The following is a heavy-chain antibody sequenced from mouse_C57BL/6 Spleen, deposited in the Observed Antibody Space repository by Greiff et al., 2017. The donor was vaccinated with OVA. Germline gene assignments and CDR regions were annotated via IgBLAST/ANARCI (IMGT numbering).Heavy chain of an antibody. CDR1: GYTFTSYW. V-gene: IGHV1-61*01. D-gene: IGHD2-5*01. CDR2: IYPSDSET. CDR3: ARGGYSNSLFAY. Sequence: VQLQQSGAELVRPGSSVKLSCKASGYTFTSYWMDWVKQRPGQGLEWIGNIYPSDSETHYNQKFKDKATLTVDKSSSTAYMQLSSLTSEDSAVYYCARGGYSNSLFAYWGQGTLVTVSA. J-gene: IGHJ3*01.